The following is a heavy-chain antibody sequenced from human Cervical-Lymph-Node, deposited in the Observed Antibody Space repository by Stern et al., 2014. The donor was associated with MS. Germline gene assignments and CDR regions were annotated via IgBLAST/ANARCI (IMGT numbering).Heavy chain of an antibody. D-gene: IGHD2-21*01. V-gene: IGHV3-9*01. CDR3: AKDLGEVFYYGMDV. CDR2: ISWNSGDI. CDR1: GIIFGDFV. Sequence: VQLVQSGGGLVQPGGALRISCAAAGIIFGDFVMHWVRQAPGKGLEWVAGISWNSGDIAYTDSVKGRFTISRDNAKNSLYLHMNSLRAEDTALYYCAKDLGEVFYYGMDVWGQGTTVTVSS. J-gene: IGHJ6*02.